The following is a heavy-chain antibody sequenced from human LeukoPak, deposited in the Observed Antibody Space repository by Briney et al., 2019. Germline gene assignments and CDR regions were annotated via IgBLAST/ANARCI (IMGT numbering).Heavy chain of an antibody. CDR2: ISSNSKYT. Sequence: GGSLRLSCAASGFMFSDYFMSWIRQAPGKELEWIPYISSNSKYTKYADSVQGRFTISRDNAKKSLYLQMNSLRAEDTAVYYCARDNGNKYYFDYWGQGTLVTVSS. CDR1: GFMFSDYF. CDR3: ARDNGNKYYFDY. D-gene: IGHD2-8*01. V-gene: IGHV3-11*05. J-gene: IGHJ4*02.